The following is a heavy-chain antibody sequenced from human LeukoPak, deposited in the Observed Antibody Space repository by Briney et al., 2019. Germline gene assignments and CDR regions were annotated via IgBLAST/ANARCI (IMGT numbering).Heavy chain of an antibody. CDR3: ARGVSGSYSPLDF. D-gene: IGHD1-26*01. V-gene: IGHV3-48*02. CDR2: IFYASNII. Sequence: PGGSLRLSCAASGFTFSSYSMNWVRQAPGKGLEWVSHIFYASNIIYYADSVKGRFTISRDNAKNSLYLQMNSLRDDDTAVYYCARGVSGSYSPLDFWGQGTLVTVSS. CDR1: GFTFSSYS. J-gene: IGHJ4*02.